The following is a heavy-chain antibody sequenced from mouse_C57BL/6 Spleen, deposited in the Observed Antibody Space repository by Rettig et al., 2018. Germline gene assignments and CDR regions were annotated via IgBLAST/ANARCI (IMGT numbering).Heavy chain of an antibody. J-gene: IGHJ1*03. CDR3: ARRDYGSSYWYFDV. V-gene: IGHV1-55*01. D-gene: IGHD1-1*01. CDR1: GYTFTSYW. Sequence: GAELVKPGASVKMSCKASGYTFTSYWITWVKQRPGQGLEWIGDIYPGSGSTNYNEKFKSKATLTVDTSSSTAYMQLSSLTSEDSAVYYCARRDYGSSYWYFDVWGTGTT. CDR2: IYPGSGST.